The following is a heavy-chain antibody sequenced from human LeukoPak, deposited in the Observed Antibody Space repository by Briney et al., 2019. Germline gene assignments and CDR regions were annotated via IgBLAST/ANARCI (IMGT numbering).Heavy chain of an antibody. J-gene: IGHJ4*02. CDR3: ARLYYYGSGSYY. V-gene: IGHV4-30-2*03. CDR2: IYHSGST. CDR1: GGSISSGGYY. Sequence: PSQTLSLTCTVSGGSISSGGYYWSWIRQPPGKGLEWIGYIYHSGSTYYNPSLKSRVTISVDTSKNQFSLKLSSVTAADTAVYYCARLYYYGSGSYYWGQGTLVTASS. D-gene: IGHD3-10*01.